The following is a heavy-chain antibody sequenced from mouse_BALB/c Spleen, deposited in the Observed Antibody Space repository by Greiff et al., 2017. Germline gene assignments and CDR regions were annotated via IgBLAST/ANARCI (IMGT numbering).Heavy chain of an antibody. CDR1: GFSLTSYG. J-gene: IGHJ1*01. D-gene: IGHD6-1*01. CDR2: IWAGGST. Sequence: VQRVESGPGLVAPSQSLSITCTVSGFSLTSYGVHWVRQPPGKGLEWLGVIWAGGSTNYNSALMSRLSISKDNSKSQVFLKMNSLQTDDTAMYYCARGLLWDWYFDVWGAGTTVTVSS. V-gene: IGHV2-9*02. CDR3: ARGLLWDWYFDV.